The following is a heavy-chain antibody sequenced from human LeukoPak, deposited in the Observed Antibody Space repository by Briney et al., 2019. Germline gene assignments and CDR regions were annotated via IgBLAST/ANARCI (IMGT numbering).Heavy chain of an antibody. D-gene: IGHD5/OR15-5a*01. CDR2: IYNSVST. CDR3: ARNMSTEGWFDS. V-gene: IGHV4-38-2*01. Sequence: SETLSLTCVVSDYSITSGDYWAWIRQPPGKGLEWIGSIYNSVSTSYNPSLKSRVTMSLDPSKNQLSLNLRSVTAADTAVYYCARNMSTEGWFDSWGRGTLVTVSS. J-gene: IGHJ5*01. CDR1: DYSITSGDY.